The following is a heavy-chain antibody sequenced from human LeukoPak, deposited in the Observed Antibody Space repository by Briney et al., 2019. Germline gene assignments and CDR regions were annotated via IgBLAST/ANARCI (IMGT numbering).Heavy chain of an antibody. CDR3: ARDRSIAAADVIV. CDR2: IYYSGST. D-gene: IGHD6-13*01. Sequence: PSETLSLTCTVSGGSISSSSYYWGWIRQPPGKGLEWIGSIYYSGSTYYNPSLKSRVTISVDTSKNQFSLKLSSVTAADTAVYYCARDRSIAAADVIVWGQGTLVTVSS. J-gene: IGHJ4*02. V-gene: IGHV4-39*07. CDR1: GGSISSSSYY.